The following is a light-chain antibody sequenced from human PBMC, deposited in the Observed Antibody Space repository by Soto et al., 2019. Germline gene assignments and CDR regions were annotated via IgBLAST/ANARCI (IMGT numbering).Light chain of an antibody. CDR1: SSDVGGYNY. J-gene: IGLJ1*01. CDR2: EVS. V-gene: IGLV2-8*01. Sequence: QSALTQPPSASGSPGQSVILSCTGTSSDVGGYNYVSWYQQHPGKAPKLLIYEVSKRPSGVPDRFSGSKSGNTASLTVSGLQAEDEADYYCSSYAGSSNYIFGTGTKVTVL. CDR3: SSYAGSSNYI.